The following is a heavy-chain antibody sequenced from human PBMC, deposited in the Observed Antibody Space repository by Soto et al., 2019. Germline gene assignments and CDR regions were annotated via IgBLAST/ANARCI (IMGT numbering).Heavy chain of an antibody. Sequence: SVKVYCKASGFTFTSSAVQWVRQARGQRLEWIGWIVVGSGNTNYAQKFQERVTITRDMSTSTAYMELSSLRSEDTAVYYCAADSLYGDYVNFDYWGQGTLVTVSS. D-gene: IGHD4-17*01. CDR2: IVVGSGNT. CDR1: GFTFTSSA. V-gene: IGHV1-58*01. J-gene: IGHJ4*02. CDR3: AADSLYGDYVNFDY.